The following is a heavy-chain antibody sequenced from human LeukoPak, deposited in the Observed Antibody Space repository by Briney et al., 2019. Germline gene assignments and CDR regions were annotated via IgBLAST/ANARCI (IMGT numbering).Heavy chain of an antibody. Sequence: PGRSLRLSCAASGFTFSSYGMHWVRQAPGKGLEWVAVIWYDGSNKYYADSVKGRFTISRDNSKNTLYLQMNSLRAEDTAVYCCAKSTQLGYCSSTSCYFDYWGQGTLVTVSS. CDR2: IWYDGSNK. CDR1: GFTFSSYG. J-gene: IGHJ4*02. V-gene: IGHV3-33*06. D-gene: IGHD2-2*01. CDR3: AKSTQLGYCSSTSCYFDY.